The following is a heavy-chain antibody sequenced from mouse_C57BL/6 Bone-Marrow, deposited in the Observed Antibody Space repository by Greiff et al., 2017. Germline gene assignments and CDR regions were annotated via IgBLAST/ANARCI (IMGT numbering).Heavy chain of an antibody. Sequence: VKLQESGAELVRPGSSVKLSCKASGYTFTSYWMDWVKQRPGQGLEWIGNIYPSDSENHYNQKFKDKATLTVDKSSSTAYMQLSSLQSEDSEVYYCARSIVKYFDVWGTGTTVTVAS. CDR1: GYTFTSYW. J-gene: IGHJ1*03. CDR2: IYPSDSEN. V-gene: IGHV1-61*01. CDR3: ARSIVKYFDV. D-gene: IGHD2-5*01.